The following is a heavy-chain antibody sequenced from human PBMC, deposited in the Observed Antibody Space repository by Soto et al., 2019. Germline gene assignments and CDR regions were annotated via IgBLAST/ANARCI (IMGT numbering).Heavy chain of an antibody. V-gene: IGHV4-34*01. J-gene: IGHJ6*02. CDR3: ARVAAIRGPMDV. Sequence: QVQLQQWGAGLLKPSETLSLTCAVYGGSFSGYYWRWIRQPPGKGLEWIGDINHSGNTNYNPSLKSRVTISLDTSKNQLSLKLTSVIAADTAVYYCARVAAIRGPMDVWGQGTTVTVSS. CDR1: GGSFSGYY. D-gene: IGHD6-13*01. CDR2: INHSGNT.